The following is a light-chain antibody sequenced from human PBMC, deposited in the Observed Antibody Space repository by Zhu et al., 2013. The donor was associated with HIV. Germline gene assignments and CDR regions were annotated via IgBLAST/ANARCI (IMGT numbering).Light chain of an antibody. CDR1: HSLSTW. V-gene: IGKV1-5*01. J-gene: IGKJ1*01. Sequence: TQSPGTLSLSPGETATLSCRASHSLSTWVAWYRQASGEAPKLLIFGASTLQSGVPSRFTGSGSGTDFTLTIESLQPEDSATYYCQQCSSYPWTFGQGTKVEI. CDR2: GAS. CDR3: QQCSSYPWT.